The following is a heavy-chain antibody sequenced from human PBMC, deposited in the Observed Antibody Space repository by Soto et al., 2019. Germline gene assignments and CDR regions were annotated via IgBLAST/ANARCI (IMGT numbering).Heavy chain of an antibody. CDR2: INHSGST. CDR1: GGSFSGYY. V-gene: IGHV4-34*01. Sequence: SETLSLTCAVYGGSFSGYYWSWIRQPPVKGLEWIGEINHSGSTNYNPSLKSRVTISVDTSKNQFSLKLSSVTAADTAVYYCAREYYGSGSYYMGAFDIWGQGTMVTVSS. J-gene: IGHJ3*02. D-gene: IGHD3-10*01. CDR3: AREYYGSGSYYMGAFDI.